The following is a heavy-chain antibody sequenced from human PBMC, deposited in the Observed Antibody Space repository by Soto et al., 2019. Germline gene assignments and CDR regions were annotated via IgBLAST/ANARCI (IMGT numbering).Heavy chain of an antibody. Sequence: PSGTLSLTCSVSGDSISSSTYCWGWIRQPPGKGLEWIGSKYYTGTSHYNPSLNSRVTISVDTSNNQFSLKVTSVTAADTAVYYCARHRDPGYSSSWFTSWGQGTLVTGSS. CDR1: GDSISSSTYC. J-gene: IGHJ5*01. V-gene: IGHV4-39*01. CDR3: ARHRDPGYSSSWFTS. D-gene: IGHD6-13*01. CDR2: KYYTGTS.